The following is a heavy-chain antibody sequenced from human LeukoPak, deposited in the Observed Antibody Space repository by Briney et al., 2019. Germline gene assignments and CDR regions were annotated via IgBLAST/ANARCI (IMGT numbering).Heavy chain of an antibody. V-gene: IGHV1-3*03. J-gene: IGHJ4*02. CDR3: ARGRLNYYDSSGCFDY. Sequence: ASVKVSCKASGYTFASYAMHWVRQAPGQRLEWMGWINAGNGNTEYSQEFQGRVTITRDTSASTAYMELSSLRSEDMAVYYCARGRLNYYDSSGCFDYWGQGTLVTVSS. CDR1: GYTFASYA. D-gene: IGHD3-22*01. CDR2: INAGNGNT.